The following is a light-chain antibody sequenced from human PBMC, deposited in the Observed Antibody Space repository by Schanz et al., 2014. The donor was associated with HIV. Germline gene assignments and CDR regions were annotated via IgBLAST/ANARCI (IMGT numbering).Light chain of an antibody. J-gene: IGKJ4*01. Sequence: EIVLTQSPGTLSLSPGERATLSCRASQSVSSSYFAWYQQKPGQAPRLLIYGASSRATGIPARFSGSGSGTEFTLTITSLQSEDFAVYSCQQYNYWPPKVTFGGGTKVEIK. CDR1: QSVSSSY. CDR3: QQYNYWPPKVT. CDR2: GAS. V-gene: IGKV3-15*01.